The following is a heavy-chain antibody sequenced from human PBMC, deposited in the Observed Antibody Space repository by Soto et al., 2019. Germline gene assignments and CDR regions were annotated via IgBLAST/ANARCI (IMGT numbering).Heavy chain of an antibody. V-gene: IGHV3-23*01. D-gene: IGHD3-3*01. J-gene: IGHJ4*02. Sequence: GGSLRLSCAASGFTFSSYAMSWVRQAPGKGLEWVSAISGSGGSTYYADSVKGRFTISRDNAKNTLYLQMNSLRAEDTAVYYCARSSTYDFWSGYYSAYWGQGTLVTVSS. CDR2: ISGSGGST. CDR1: GFTFSSYA. CDR3: ARSSTYDFWSGYYSAY.